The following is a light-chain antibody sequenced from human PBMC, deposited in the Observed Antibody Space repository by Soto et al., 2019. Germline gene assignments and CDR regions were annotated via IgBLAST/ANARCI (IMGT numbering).Light chain of an antibody. CDR3: QQRSNSAWT. V-gene: IGKV3-11*01. CDR2: DAS. Sequence: EIVLTQSPATLSLSPGEKATISCRASQSVSSYLAWYQQKPGQAPRLLIYDASNRATGIPARFSGSGSGTDFTLTISSLEPEDFAVYYCQQRSNSAWTFGQGTKVDIK. CDR1: QSVSSY. J-gene: IGKJ1*01.